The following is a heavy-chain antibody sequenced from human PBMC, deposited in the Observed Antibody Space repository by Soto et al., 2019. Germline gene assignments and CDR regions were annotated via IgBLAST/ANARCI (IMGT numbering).Heavy chain of an antibody. Sequence: EVKLLESGGGLVQPGGSLRLSCAASGFAFSTYSMNWVRQAPGKGLEWVSAISGSGGSTYYADSVKGRFTISRDNSKNTLDLQMNSLRAEDTAVYYCAPGGRDSLCSFQHWGQGTLVTVSS. V-gene: IGHV3-23*01. CDR3: APGGRDSLCSFQH. J-gene: IGHJ1*01. D-gene: IGHD2-21*01. CDR1: GFAFSTYS. CDR2: ISGSGGST.